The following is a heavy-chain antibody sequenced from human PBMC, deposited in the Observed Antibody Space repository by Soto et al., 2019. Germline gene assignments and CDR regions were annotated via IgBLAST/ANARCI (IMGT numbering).Heavy chain of an antibody. CDR1: GYTFTSYG. CDR3: ARDWEQAMVTFVDY. V-gene: IGHV1-18*01. D-gene: IGHD5-18*01. J-gene: IGHJ4*02. Sequence: GASVKVSCKASGYTFTSYGISWVRQAPGQGLEWMGWISAYNGNTNYAQKLQGRVTMTTDTSTSTAYMELRSLRSDDTAVYYCARDWEQAMVTFVDYWGQGTLVAVSS. CDR2: ISAYNGNT.